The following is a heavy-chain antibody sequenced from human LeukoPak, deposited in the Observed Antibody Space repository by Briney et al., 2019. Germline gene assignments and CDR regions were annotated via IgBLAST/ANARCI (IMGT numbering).Heavy chain of an antibody. CDR2: ISSNGGST. V-gene: IGHV3-64*01. J-gene: IGHJ2*01. D-gene: IGHD3-3*01. CDR1: GFTFSSYA. CDR3: ARGSYDFWSGYPWYFDL. Sequence: GGSLRLSCAASGFTFSSYAMHWVRQAPGKGLEYVSAISSNGGSTYYANSVKGRFTISRDNSKNTLYPQMGSLRAEDMAVYYCARGSYDFWSGYPWYFDLWGRGTLVTVSS.